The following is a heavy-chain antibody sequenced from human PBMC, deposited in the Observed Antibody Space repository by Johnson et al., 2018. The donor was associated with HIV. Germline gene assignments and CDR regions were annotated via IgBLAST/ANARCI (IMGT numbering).Heavy chain of an antibody. J-gene: IGHJ3*02. CDR3: AKERQLVRAFDI. CDR1: GFTFDDYG. Sequence: QMQLVESGGGVVRPGGSLRLSCAASGFTFDDYGMSWVRQAPGKGLEWVAVISNDGSNTFYADSVKCRFTISRDNSKHTLYLQMNSLRAVDTAVYYCAKERQLVRAFDIWGQGTMVTVSS. V-gene: IGHV3-30*18. CDR2: ISNDGSNT. D-gene: IGHD6-6*01.